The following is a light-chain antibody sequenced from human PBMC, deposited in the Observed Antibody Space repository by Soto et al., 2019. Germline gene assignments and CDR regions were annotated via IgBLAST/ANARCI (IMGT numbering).Light chain of an antibody. V-gene: IGKV3D-15*02. CDR1: QSVSSY. CDR3: QQYGSSPWT. Sequence: EIVLKQSPATLSLSPGERATLSCRASQSVSSYLAWYQQKPGQAPRLLIYDASTRATGIPARFSGSGSGTEFTLTISSLQSEDSAVYYCQQYGSSPWTFGQGTKVDIK. CDR2: DAS. J-gene: IGKJ1*01.